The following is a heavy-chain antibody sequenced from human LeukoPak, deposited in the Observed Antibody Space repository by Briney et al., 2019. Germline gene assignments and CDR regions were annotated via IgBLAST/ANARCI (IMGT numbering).Heavy chain of an antibody. CDR3: ATVTRTSESVWLGVYYFDY. Sequence: ASVKVSCKVSGYTLTELSMHWVRQAPGKGLEWMGGFDPEDGETIYAQKFQGRVTMTEDTSTDTAYMELSSLRSEDTAVYYCATVTRTSESVWLGVYYFDYWGQGTLVTVSS. D-gene: IGHD6-19*01. J-gene: IGHJ4*02. V-gene: IGHV1-24*01. CDR2: FDPEDGET. CDR1: GYTLTELS.